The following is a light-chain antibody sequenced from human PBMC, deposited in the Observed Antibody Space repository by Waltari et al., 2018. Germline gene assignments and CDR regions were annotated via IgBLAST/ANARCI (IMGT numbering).Light chain of an antibody. J-gene: IGKJ4*01. CDR1: ESISSN. V-gene: IGKV3D-15*01. CDR3: QEYNNWPPFS. Sequence: EIVMTQSTATVSVSPGESVTLSCRASESISSNLAWYQERPGQSPRLLIHGASARATGIPVRFSGRGSGTEFSLTISSLQPEDSAFYYCQEYNNWPPFSFGGGTKVEIK. CDR2: GAS.